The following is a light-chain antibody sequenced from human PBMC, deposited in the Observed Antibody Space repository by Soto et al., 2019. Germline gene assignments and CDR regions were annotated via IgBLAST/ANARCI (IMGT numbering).Light chain of an antibody. J-gene: IGLJ1*01. Sequence: QSVLTQPASVSGSPGQSITISCTGTSSDVGGYNHVSWYQQHPGKAPKLMIYDVSNRPSGVSNRFSGSKSGNTASLTISGLQPADEADYYCRSFTSTSTNYVFGTGTKLTVL. V-gene: IGLV2-14*01. CDR3: RSFTSTSTNYV. CDR1: SSDVGGYNH. CDR2: DVS.